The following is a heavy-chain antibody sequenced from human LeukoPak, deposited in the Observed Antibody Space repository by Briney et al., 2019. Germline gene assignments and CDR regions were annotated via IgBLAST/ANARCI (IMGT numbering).Heavy chain of an antibody. CDR2: INPNSGGT. CDR3: ARGPPSSTSCPYY. CDR1: GYTFTGYY. J-gene: IGHJ4*02. Sequence: LRASVKVSCKASGYTFTGYYMHWVRQAPGQGLEWMGWINPNSGGTNYAQKFQGRVTMTRDTSISTAYMELSRLRSDDTAVYYCARGPPSSTSCPYYWGQGTLVTVSS. D-gene: IGHD2-2*01. V-gene: IGHV1-2*02.